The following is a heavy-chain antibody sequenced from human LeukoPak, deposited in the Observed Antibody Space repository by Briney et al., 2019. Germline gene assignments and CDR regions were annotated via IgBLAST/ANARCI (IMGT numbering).Heavy chain of an antibody. CDR3: AKRGVVIRVILVGFHKEAYYFDS. CDR1: GITLSNYG. D-gene: IGHD3-22*01. CDR2: ISDSGGRT. J-gene: IGHJ4*02. Sequence: GGSLRLSCAVSGITLSNYGMSWVRQAPGKGLEWVAGISDSGGRTNYADSVKGRFAISRDNPKNTIYLQMNSLRAEDTAVYFCAKRGVVIRVILVGFHKEAYYFDSWGQGALVTVSS. V-gene: IGHV3-23*01.